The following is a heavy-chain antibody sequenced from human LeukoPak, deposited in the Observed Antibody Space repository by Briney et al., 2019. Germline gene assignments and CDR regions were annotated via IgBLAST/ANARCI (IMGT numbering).Heavy chain of an antibody. J-gene: IGHJ4*02. V-gene: IGHV1-18*01. D-gene: IGHD5-12*01. CDR2: ISAYNGNT. CDR1: GYTFTSYG. Sequence: GASVKVSCKASGYTFTSYGINWVRQAPGQGLEWMGWISAYNGNTNYAQKLQGRVTMTTDTSTSTAYMELRSLRSDGTAVYYCARNGYERINPYFDYWGQGTLVTVSS. CDR3: ARNGYERINPYFDY.